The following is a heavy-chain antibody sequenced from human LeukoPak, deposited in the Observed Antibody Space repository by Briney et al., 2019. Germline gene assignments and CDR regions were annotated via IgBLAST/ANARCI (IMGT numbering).Heavy chain of an antibody. CDR3: ARRTTGSGPFQH. D-gene: IGHD3-10*01. CDR2: IYTSGST. V-gene: IGHV4-4*09. CDR1: GGSISSYY. J-gene: IGHJ1*01. Sequence: SETLSLTCTVSGGSISSYYWRWLRQPPGRGVEWIGYIYTSGSTNYNPSLKSRVTISVDTSKNQFSLKLSSVTAADTAVYYCARRTTGSGPFQHWGQGTLVTVSS.